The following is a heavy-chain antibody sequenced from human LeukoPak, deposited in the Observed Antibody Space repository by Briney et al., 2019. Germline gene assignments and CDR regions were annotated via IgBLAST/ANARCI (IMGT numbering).Heavy chain of an antibody. D-gene: IGHD4-11*01. V-gene: IGHV3-48*01. CDR2: ISSGSSTI. Sequence: GGSLRLSCAASGFTFSTYSMNWVRQAPGRGLEWVPYISSGSSTIYYADSVRGRFTISRDNANNSLYLQMNSLRAEDTAVYYCARADATTVTTGDYWGQGTLVTVSS. CDR3: ARADATTVTTGDY. J-gene: IGHJ4*02. CDR1: GFTFSTYS.